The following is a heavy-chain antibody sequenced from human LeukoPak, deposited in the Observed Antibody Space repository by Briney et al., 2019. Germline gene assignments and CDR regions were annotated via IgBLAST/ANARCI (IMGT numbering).Heavy chain of an antibody. CDR1: GFTVSNRY. J-gene: IGHJ4*02. V-gene: IGHV3-53*01. D-gene: IGHD2-21*02. CDR3: ARGESSDCTCIDY. Sequence: GGSLRLSCAASGFTVSNRYMSWVRQAPGKGLEWVSDIHGDGSTYYADSVKGRFTISRDNSKNTLYLQMNSLRAEDTAVYYCARGESSDCTCIDYWGQGTLVSVSS. CDR2: IHGDGST.